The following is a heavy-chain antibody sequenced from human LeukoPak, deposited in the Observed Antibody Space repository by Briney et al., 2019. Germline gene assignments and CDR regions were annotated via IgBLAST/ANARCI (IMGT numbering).Heavy chain of an antibody. J-gene: IGHJ4*02. CDR2: ISSGGNTI. Sequence: GGSLRLSCAASGFTFSSYAMSWVRQAPGKGLEWVSYISSGGNTIYYADSVKGRFTISRDNAKNSLHLQMNSLRAEDTAVYYCARASYCSGGSCYSGYWGQGTLVTVSS. D-gene: IGHD2-15*01. V-gene: IGHV3-48*01. CDR1: GFTFSSYA. CDR3: ARASYCSGGSCYSGY.